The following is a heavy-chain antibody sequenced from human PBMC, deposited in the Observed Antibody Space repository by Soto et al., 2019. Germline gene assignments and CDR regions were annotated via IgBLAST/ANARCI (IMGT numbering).Heavy chain of an antibody. CDR2: ISGSGFI. CDR1: GFSFSSSE. J-gene: IGHJ3*02. V-gene: IGHV3-48*03. CDR3: AKERGPDITATIIGDM. D-gene: IGHD5-12*01. Sequence: LRLSCAASGFSFSSSEMNWVRQAPGKGLEWISYISGSGFIYYSDAVRGRFTISRDNAKNSLYLQMNNLRVEDTAVYYCAKERGPDITATIIGDMWGQGTMVTVSS.